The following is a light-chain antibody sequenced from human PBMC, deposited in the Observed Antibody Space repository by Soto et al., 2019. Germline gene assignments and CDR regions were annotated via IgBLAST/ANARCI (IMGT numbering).Light chain of an antibody. CDR3: GTWDSSLYTAI. V-gene: IGLV1-51*01. CDR1: SSNIGRNY. CDR2: DST. Sequence: QSALTQPPSVSAAPGQKVTISCSGSSSNIGRNYVSWYQQLPGTAPKLLIYDSTKRHSGTPDRFSGSKSGTSATLSITGLQTGDEANYYCGTWDSSLYTAIFGGGTKLTVL. J-gene: IGLJ2*01.